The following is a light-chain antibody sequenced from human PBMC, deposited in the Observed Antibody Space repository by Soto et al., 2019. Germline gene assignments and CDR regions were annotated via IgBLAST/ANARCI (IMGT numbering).Light chain of an antibody. CDR3: QQYNNWPQT. J-gene: IGKJ1*01. CDR1: HRVSSY. Sequence: EIVMTQSPATLSVSPGERATLSCRASHRVSSYLAWYQQRPGQAPRLLIYGASTRATGIPARFSGSASGTEFTLTITSLQSEDFAVYYCQQYNNWPQTFGQGTKVDNK. CDR2: GAS. V-gene: IGKV3-15*01.